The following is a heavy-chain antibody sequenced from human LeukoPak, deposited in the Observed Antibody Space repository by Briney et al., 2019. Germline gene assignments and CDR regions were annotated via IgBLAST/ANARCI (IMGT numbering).Heavy chain of an antibody. V-gene: IGHV4-59*01. D-gene: IGHD2-15*01. CDR3: ARVLPLRLGGYYYGMDV. CDR1: GGSISSYY. J-gene: IGHJ6*02. Sequence: SETLSLTCTVSGGSISSYYWSWIRQPPGKGLEWIGYIYYSGSTNYNPSLKSRVTISVDTSKNQFSLKLSPVTAADTAVYYCARVLPLRLGGYYYGMDVWGQGTTVTVSS. CDR2: IYYSGST.